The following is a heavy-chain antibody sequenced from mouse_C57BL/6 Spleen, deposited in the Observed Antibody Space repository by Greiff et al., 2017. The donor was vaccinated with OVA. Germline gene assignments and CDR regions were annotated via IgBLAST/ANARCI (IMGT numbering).Heavy chain of an antibody. CDR3: ARDDGHYVRFAY. V-gene: IGHV1-52*01. J-gene: IGHJ3*01. D-gene: IGHD2-3*01. CDR2: IDPSDSET. Sequence: QVQLQQPGAELVRPGSSVKLSCKASGYTFTSYWMHWVKQRPIQGLEWIGNIDPSDSETHYNQKFKDKATLTVDKSSSTAYMQLSSLTSEDSAVYYCARDDGHYVRFAYWGQGTLVTVSA. CDR1: GYTFTSYW.